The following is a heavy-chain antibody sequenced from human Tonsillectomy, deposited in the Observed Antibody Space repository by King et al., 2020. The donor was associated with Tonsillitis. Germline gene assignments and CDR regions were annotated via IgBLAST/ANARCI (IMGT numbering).Heavy chain of an antibody. CDR3: AILPVDYYYDGMDV. J-gene: IGHJ6*02. V-gene: IGHV4-59*08. CDR2: IYYSGST. CDR1: GGSISSYY. Sequence: QLQESGPGLVKPSETLSLTCTVSGGSISSYYWSWIRQPPGKGLEWIGYIYYSGSTNNHPSLRSRVTISVDTSKNQFSLKLSSVTAADTAVYYCAILPVDYYYDGMDVWGQGTTVTVSS.